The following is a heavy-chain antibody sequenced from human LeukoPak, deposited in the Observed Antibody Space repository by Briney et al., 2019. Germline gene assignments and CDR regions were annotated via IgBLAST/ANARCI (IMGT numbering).Heavy chain of an antibody. CDR2: IRHDGSIK. V-gene: IGHV3-30*02. Sequence: GGSLRLSCAESGFTFSTYAMHWVRQAPGQGLDWVAFIRHDGSIKYYSDSVKGRFTISRDNSKNTLYLQMNSLRTEDTAVYYCARGDCSGDCYHPLYFWGQGSLVTVSS. CDR3: ARGDCSGDCYHPLYF. J-gene: IGHJ4*02. D-gene: IGHD2-21*02. CDR1: GFTFSTYA.